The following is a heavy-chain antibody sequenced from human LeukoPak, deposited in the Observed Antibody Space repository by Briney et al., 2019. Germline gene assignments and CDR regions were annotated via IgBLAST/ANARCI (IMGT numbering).Heavy chain of an antibody. Sequence: NPSETLSLTCTVSGGSISSGSYYWSWIRQPAGKGLEWIGRIYTSGSTNYNPSLKSRVTISVDTSKNQFSLKLSSVTAADTAVYYCARKPIINNAWYYFDYWGQGTLVTVSS. J-gene: IGHJ4*02. CDR2: IYTSGST. CDR1: GGSISSGSYY. CDR3: ARKPIINNAWYYFDY. D-gene: IGHD1/OR15-1a*01. V-gene: IGHV4-61*02.